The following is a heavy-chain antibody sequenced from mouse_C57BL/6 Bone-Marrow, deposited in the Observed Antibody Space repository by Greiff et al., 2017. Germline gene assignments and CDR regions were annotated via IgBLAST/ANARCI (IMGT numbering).Heavy chain of an antibody. CDR1: GYAFSSSW. CDR2: IYPGDGDT. CDR3: ARSADYGNYDDYFDY. J-gene: IGHJ2*01. D-gene: IGHD2-1*01. Sequence: LQESGPELVKPGASVKISCKASGYAFSSSWMNWVKQRPGKGLEWIGRIYPGDGDTNYNGKFKGKATLTADKSSSTAYMQLSSLTSEDSAVYFCARSADYGNYDDYFDYWGQGTTLTVSS. V-gene: IGHV1-82*01.